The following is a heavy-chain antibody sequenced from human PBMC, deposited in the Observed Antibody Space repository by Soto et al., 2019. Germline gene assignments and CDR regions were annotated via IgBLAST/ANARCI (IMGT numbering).Heavy chain of an antibody. CDR3: ASEQTYSSSWRPVDY. D-gene: IGHD6-13*01. CDR2: ISSSSSYI. CDR1: GFTFSSYS. V-gene: IGHV3-21*01. Sequence: GESLRLSCAASGFTFSSYSMNWVRQAPGKGLEWVSSISSSSSYIYYADSVKGRFTISRDNAKNSLYLQMNSLRAEDTAVYYCASEQTYSSSWRPVDYWGQGTLVTVSS. J-gene: IGHJ4*02.